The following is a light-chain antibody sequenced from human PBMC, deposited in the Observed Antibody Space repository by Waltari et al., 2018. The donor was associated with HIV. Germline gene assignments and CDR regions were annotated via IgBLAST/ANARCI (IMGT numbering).Light chain of an antibody. V-gene: IGLV2-23*02. CDR2: EVN. J-gene: IGLJ2*01. CDR3: CSYAGSSNVV. Sequence: QSALTQSASVSGSPGQSITISCTGTRTTIGSYNLVSWYQQHPGKAPKVIIYEVNKRPSGVSNRFSGSTSGSTASLTISGLQAEDEADYYCCSYAGSSNVVFGGGTKLTVL. CDR1: RTTIGSYNL.